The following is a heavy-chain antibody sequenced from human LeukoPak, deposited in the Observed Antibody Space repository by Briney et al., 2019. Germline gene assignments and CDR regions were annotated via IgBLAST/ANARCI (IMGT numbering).Heavy chain of an antibody. Sequence: PGGSLRLSCAASGFTFSNFAMSWVRQAPGKGLEWVSTISGSGGSTFYADSVKGRFPISRDNSNNTLFLQMNSLRAEDTAIYFCAKAGSSGLSSSGGDYWGQGSLVTVSS. CDR1: GFTFSNFA. CDR3: AKAGSSGLSSSGGDY. V-gene: IGHV3-23*01. J-gene: IGHJ4*02. CDR2: ISGSGGST. D-gene: IGHD6-19*01.